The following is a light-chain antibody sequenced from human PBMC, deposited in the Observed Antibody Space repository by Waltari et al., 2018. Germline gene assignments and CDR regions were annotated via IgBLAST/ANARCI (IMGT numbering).Light chain of an antibody. CDR3: QQYDGSVVT. Sequence: CWGRQTVSTISVVWYQQKPGQAPRLLIYGASNRATGIPDRFSGSGSETDFTLTISRLEPEDFAVYYCQQYDGSVVTFGGGTKVEIK. V-gene: IGKV3-20*01. J-gene: IGKJ4*01. CDR2: GAS. CDR1: QTVSTIS.